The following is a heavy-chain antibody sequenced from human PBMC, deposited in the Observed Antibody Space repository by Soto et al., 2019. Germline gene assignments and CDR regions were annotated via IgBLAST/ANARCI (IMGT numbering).Heavy chain of an antibody. CDR2: VIPILGAS. J-gene: IGHJ4*02. Sequence: QVQLVQSGAEVKKPGSSVKVSCKASADTFTGYTVTWVRQAPGQGLEWVGRVIPILGASNFAQKFQGRVTITADNSADTASLVLTLLTPAHTAVYYCPISMASYYTTFHSWVQGTLVTFSS. CDR3: PISMASYYTTFHS. CDR1: ADTFTGYT. D-gene: IGHD3-10*01. V-gene: IGHV1-69*08.